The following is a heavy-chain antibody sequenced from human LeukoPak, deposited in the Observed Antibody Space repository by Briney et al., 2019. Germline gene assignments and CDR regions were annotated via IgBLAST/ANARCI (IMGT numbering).Heavy chain of an antibody. CDR2: ITSDGSST. J-gene: IGHJ4*02. CDR1: GFTFSSYW. V-gene: IGHV3-74*01. Sequence: TGGSLRLSCATSGFTFSSYWMHWVRQAPGKGLVWVSRITSDGSSTSYADSVKGRFTISRDNAKNTLYLQMSSLRAEDTAVYYCARGRPHGNDYWGQGTLVTVSS. CDR3: ARGRPHGNDY. D-gene: IGHD4-23*01.